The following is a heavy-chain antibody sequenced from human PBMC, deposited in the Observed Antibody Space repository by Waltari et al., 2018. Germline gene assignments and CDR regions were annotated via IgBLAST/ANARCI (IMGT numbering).Heavy chain of an antibody. V-gene: IGHV3-23*04. CDR1: GFTFSSYA. CDR3: AQVGSGYSSGWYDY. CDR2: ISGSGGST. J-gene: IGHJ4*02. Sequence: EVQLVESGGGLVQPGGSLRLSCAASGFTFSSYAMRWVRPAPGKGLEWVSAISGSGGSTYYADSVKGRFTISRDNSKNTLYLQMNSLRAEDTAVYYCAQVGSGYSSGWYDYWGQGTLVTVSS. D-gene: IGHD6-19*01.